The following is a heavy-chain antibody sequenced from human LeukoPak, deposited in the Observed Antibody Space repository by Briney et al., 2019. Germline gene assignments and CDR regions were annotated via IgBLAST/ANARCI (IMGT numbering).Heavy chain of an antibody. Sequence: PSETLSLTCTVSGGSISSYYWSWIRQPPGKGLEWIGYIYYSGSTNYNPSLKSRVTISVDTSKNQLSLKLSSVTAADTAMYYCARLGYCSGGSCLAAGDAFGIWGQGTMVTVSS. D-gene: IGHD2-15*01. V-gene: IGHV4-59*01. J-gene: IGHJ3*02. CDR2: IYYSGST. CDR1: GGSISSYY. CDR3: ARLGYCSGGSCLAAGDAFGI.